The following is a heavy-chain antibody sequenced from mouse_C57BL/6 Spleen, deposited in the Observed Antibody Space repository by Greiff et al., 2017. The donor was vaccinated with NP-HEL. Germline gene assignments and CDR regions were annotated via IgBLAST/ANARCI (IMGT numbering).Heavy chain of an antibody. CDR3: AIEELTGTFAY. V-gene: IGHV1-74*01. CDR1: GYTFTSYW. D-gene: IGHD4-1*01. J-gene: IGHJ3*01. CDR2: IHTSDSDT. Sequence: VQLQQPGAELVKPGASVKVSCKASGYTFTSYWMHWVKQRPGQGLEWIGRIHTSDSDTTYNQKFKGKATLTVDKSASTAYMQLISLTSEDSAVYYCAIEELTGTFAYWGQGTLVTVSA.